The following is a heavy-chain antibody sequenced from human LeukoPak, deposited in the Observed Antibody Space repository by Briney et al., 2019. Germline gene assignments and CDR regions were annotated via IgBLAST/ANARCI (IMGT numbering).Heavy chain of an antibody. CDR1: GFTFRSYA. J-gene: IGHJ6*03. CDR2: ISYDGSIK. Sequence: GRSLRLSCAASGFTFRSYAMHWVRQAPGKGLVWVALISYDGSIKSYADSVKGRFTISRDNAKNSLYLQMNSLRAEDTAVYYCARDLSSSSLGSYYYYYMDVWGKGTTVTVSS. D-gene: IGHD6-6*01. CDR3: ARDLSSSSLGSYYYYYMDV. V-gene: IGHV3-30*04.